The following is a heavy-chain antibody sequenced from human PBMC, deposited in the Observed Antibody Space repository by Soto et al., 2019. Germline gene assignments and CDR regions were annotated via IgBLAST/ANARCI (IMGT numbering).Heavy chain of an antibody. CDR3: ARERSGSSDY. V-gene: IGHV1-8*01. Sequence: QVQLVQSWAEVKKPGASVKVSCKASGYTFTSYDINWVRQATGQGLERVGWMNPNSGNTGXAQKFQGRGTMTRNTXXXXXXXXXXSLRSEDTAVYYCARERSGSSDYWGQGTLVTVSS. D-gene: IGHD1-26*01. J-gene: IGHJ4*02. CDR2: MNPNSGNT. CDR1: GYTFTSYD.